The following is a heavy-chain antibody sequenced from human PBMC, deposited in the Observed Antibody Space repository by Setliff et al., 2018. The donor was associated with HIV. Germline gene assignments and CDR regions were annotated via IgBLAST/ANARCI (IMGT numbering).Heavy chain of an antibody. CDR1: GDSINNNNYY. Sequence: PSETLSLTCSVSGDSINNNNYYWGWIRQPPGKGLEWIASVFYTGSTYYRPSLKSRVTLSVELSKNHFSLELTSVTAADTAVYYCASQSYYVTGSFYTDVFDLWGQGTVVTVSS. CDR3: ASQSYYVTGSFYTDVFDL. D-gene: IGHD3-10*01. J-gene: IGHJ3*01. V-gene: IGHV4-39*02. CDR2: VFYTGST.